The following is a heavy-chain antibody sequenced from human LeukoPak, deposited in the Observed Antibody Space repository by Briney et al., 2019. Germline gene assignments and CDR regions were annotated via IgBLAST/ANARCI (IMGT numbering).Heavy chain of an antibody. D-gene: IGHD3-10*01. V-gene: IGHV1-18*01. CDR2: ISIYNGDT. CDR3: AREPPIFYGSATIAMDH. CDR1: GYTFRSFG. Sequence: ASVTVSCKGSGYTFRSFGISWVRQAPGQGLEWMGWISIYNGDTKYAQKFQDRVTMTRDTSTSTAYMEVRSLRSDDTAVYYCAREPPIFYGSATIAMDHWGQGTLVTVSS. J-gene: IGHJ4*02.